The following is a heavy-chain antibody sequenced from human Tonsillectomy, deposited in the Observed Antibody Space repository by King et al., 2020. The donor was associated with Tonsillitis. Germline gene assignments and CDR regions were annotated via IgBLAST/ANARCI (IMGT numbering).Heavy chain of an antibody. D-gene: IGHD2-15*01. J-gene: IGHJ4*02. V-gene: IGHV1-2*02. CDR3: ARGRYCSGGSCYSHFDY. CDR1: GYTFTDYY. CDR2: VNPYSGGT. Sequence: QLVQSGADVKKPGASVKVSCKASGYTFTDYYIHWVRQAPGQGPEWMGWVNPYSGGTNFAQNFQGRVTMTRETSISTAYMEGSTLRSDDTAVHYCARGRYCSGGSCYSHFDYWGQGTLVTVSS.